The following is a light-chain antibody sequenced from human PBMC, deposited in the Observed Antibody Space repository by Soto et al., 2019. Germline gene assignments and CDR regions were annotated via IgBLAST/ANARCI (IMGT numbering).Light chain of an antibody. CDR2: GDT. CDR1: SANIGAGYD. CDR3: QSYDNSLSANV. Sequence: QAVVTQPPSVSGAPGQRVTISCTGTSANIGAGYDVHWYQQLPGTAPKLLIYGDTNRPSGVPDRFSGSMSGTSASLAITGILAEDEADYHCQSYDNSLSANVFGTGTKVTVL. J-gene: IGLJ1*01. V-gene: IGLV1-40*01.